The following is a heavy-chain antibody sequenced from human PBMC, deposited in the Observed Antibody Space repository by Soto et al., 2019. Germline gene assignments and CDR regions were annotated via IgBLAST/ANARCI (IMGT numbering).Heavy chain of an antibody. Sequence: ASVKVSCKASGYTFTSYDINWVRQATGQGLEWMGRMNPNSGNTGYAQKFQGRVTMSRNTSTSTVYMELSSLRSEDTAVYYCARGGYYDSSGLDYWGQGTLVTVSS. CDR1: GYTFTSYD. D-gene: IGHD3-22*01. J-gene: IGHJ4*02. CDR3: ARGGYYDSSGLDY. V-gene: IGHV1-8*01. CDR2: MNPNSGNT.